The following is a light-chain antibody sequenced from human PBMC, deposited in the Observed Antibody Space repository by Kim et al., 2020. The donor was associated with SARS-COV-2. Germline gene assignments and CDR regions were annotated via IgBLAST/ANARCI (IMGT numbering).Light chain of an antibody. J-gene: IGKJ2*01. V-gene: IGKV3-20*01. Sequence: LSPGDRAPLHCRASQCVSSSYVAWYQQKPGQAPRLRIYGASSRDTGIPDRFSGSGSGTDFTLTISGLEPEDFAVYYCQQYGSSRYTFGQGTNLEI. CDR2: GAS. CDR1: QCVSSSY. CDR3: QQYGSSRYT.